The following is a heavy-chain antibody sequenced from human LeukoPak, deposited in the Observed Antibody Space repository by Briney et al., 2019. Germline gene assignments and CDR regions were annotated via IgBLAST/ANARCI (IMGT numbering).Heavy chain of an antibody. CDR3: ARAGGSSSYYYGMDV. V-gene: IGHV4-34*01. J-gene: IGHJ6*02. CDR2: INHSGST. CDR1: GGSFSGYY. Sequence: PSETLSLTCAVYGGSFSGYYWSWLRQPPGKGLEWIGEINHSGSTNYNPSLKSRVTISVDTSKNQFSLKLSSVTAADTAVYYCARAGGSSSYYYGMDVWGQGTTVTVSS. D-gene: IGHD2-2*01.